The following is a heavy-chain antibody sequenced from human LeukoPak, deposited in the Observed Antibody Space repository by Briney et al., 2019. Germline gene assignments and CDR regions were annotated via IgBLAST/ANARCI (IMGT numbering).Heavy chain of an antibody. CDR3: ARDSSSRFDWLPNDAFDI. V-gene: IGHV3-11*01. D-gene: IGHD3-9*01. J-gene: IGHJ3*02. Sequence: AGGSLRLSCAASGFTFSDYYMSWIRQAPGKGLEWVSYISSSGSTIYYADSVKGRFTISRDNAKNSPYLQMDSLRAEDTAVYYCARDSSSRFDWLPNDAFDIWGQGTMVTVSS. CDR2: ISSSGSTI. CDR1: GFTFSDYY.